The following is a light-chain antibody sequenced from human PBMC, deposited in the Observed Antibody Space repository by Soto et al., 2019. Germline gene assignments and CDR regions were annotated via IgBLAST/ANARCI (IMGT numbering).Light chain of an antibody. V-gene: IGKV3-11*01. J-gene: IGKJ5*01. CDR3: RQRSNWPIT. CDR2: DAS. CDR1: QSVSSN. Sequence: EIVMTQSPATLSVSPGERATLSCRASQSVSSNLAWYQQKPGQAPRLLIYDASNRATGIPARFSGSGSGTDFTLTIGRLDPEDFAVYYCRQRSNWPITLGQGTRLEI.